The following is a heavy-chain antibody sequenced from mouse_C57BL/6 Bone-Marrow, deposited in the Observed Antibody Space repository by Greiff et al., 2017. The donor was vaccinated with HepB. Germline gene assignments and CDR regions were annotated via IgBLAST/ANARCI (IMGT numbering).Heavy chain of an antibody. J-gene: IGHJ2*01. D-gene: IGHD2-4*01. Sequence: EVKLMESGGGLVQPGGSLKLSCAASGFTFSDYYMYWVRQTPEKRLEWVAYISNGGGSTYYPDTLKGRFTISRDNAKNTLYLQMSRLKSEDTAMYYCARLYYDYFDYWGQGTTLTVSS. V-gene: IGHV5-12*01. CDR2: ISNGGGST. CDR3: ARLYYDYFDY. CDR1: GFTFSDYY.